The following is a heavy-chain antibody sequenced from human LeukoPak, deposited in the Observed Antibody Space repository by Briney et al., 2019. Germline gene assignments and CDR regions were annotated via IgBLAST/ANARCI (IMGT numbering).Heavy chain of an antibody. CDR3: AKAPYSSGWYNRLEAAVSADY. J-gene: IGHJ4*02. CDR2: IYSDGSST. D-gene: IGHD6-19*01. CDR1: GFTFSTYW. V-gene: IGHV3-74*03. Sequence: PGGSLRLSCAASGFTFSTYWIHWVRQAPGKGLVWVSRIYSDGSSTTYADSVKGRFTISRDNAENTVYLQMDSLRAEDTAVYYCAKAPYSSGWYNRLEAAVSADYWGQGTLVTVSS.